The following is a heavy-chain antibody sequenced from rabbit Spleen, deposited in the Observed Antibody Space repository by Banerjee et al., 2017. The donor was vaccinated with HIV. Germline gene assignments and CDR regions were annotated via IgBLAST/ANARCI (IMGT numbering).Heavy chain of an antibody. Sequence: QSLEESGGDLVKPGASLTLTCKASGFSFSSSDYMCWVRQAPGKGLELITYINTGSGSTYYASWAKGRFTISKTSSTTVTLQMTSLTAADTATYFCARDTGSSFSTYGMDLWGPGTLVTVS. J-gene: IGHJ6*01. CDR3: ARDTGSSFSTYGMDL. V-gene: IGHV1S40*01. CDR2: INTGSGST. D-gene: IGHD8-1*01. CDR1: GFSFSSSDY.